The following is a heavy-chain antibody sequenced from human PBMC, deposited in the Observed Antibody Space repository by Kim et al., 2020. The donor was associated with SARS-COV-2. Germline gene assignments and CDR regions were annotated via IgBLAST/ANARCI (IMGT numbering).Heavy chain of an antibody. J-gene: IGHJ6*02. CDR3: ATAAEPYYYGMDV. V-gene: IGHV1-24*01. Sequence: YAQKFQGRVTMTEDTSTDTAYMELSSLRSEDTAVYYCATAAEPYYYGMDVWGQGTTVTVSS.